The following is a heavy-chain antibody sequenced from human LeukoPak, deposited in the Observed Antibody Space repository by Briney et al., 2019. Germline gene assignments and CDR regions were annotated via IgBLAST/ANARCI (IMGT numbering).Heavy chain of an antibody. D-gene: IGHD5-24*01. J-gene: IGHJ6*03. V-gene: IGHV3-30*02. CDR1: GFTFSSYE. CDR3: AKRGVEMATIYYMDV. CDR2: IRYDGSNK. Sequence: GGSLRLSCAASGFTFSSYEMNWVRQAPGKRLEWVAFIRYDGSNKYYADSVKDRFTISRDNSKNTLYLQMNSLRDEDTAVYYCAKRGVEMATIYYMDVWGKGTAVT.